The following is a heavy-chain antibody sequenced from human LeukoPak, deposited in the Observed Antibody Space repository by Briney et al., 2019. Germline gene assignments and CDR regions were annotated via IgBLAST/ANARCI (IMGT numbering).Heavy chain of an antibody. V-gene: IGHV1-24*01. Sequence: ASVKVSCKVSGYTLTELSMHWVRQVPGKGLEWVGGSDPEDGERIYAQKFQGRVTMIEDTSTDTAYMELGSLGSDDTAVYYCATVSPIYYNSYRIAFDIWGQATMVTVSS. CDR1: GYTLTELS. CDR3: ATVSPIYYNSYRIAFDI. J-gene: IGHJ3*02. CDR2: SDPEDGER. D-gene: IGHD1-1*01.